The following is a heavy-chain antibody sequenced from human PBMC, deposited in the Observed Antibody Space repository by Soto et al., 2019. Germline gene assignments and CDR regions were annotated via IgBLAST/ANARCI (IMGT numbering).Heavy chain of an antibody. CDR3: ASHTNSWYYFDH. D-gene: IGHD6-13*01. CDR2: IYPGDSDT. CDR1: RYSFTDYW. V-gene: IGHV5-51*01. J-gene: IGHJ4*02. Sequence: EVQLVQSGAEVKKPGESLKIYCKAFRYSFTDYWIGWVRQMPGKGLEWMGFIYPGDSDTRYSPSFQGQVTISADKSISTAYLQWSSLKASDSAIYFCASHTNSWYYFDHWGQGTVVTVSS.